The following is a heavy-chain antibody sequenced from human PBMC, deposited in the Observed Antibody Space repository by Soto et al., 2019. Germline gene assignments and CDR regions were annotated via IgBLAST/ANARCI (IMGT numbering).Heavy chain of an antibody. J-gene: IGHJ4*02. CDR3: ARARYGSGSYLGY. V-gene: IGHV4-59*01. CDR2: IYYSGST. D-gene: IGHD3-10*01. Sequence: SETLSLTCTVSGGSISSYYWSWIRQPPGKGLEWIGYIYYSGSTNYNPSLKSRVTISVDTSKNQFSLKLSSVTAADTAVYYCARARYGSGSYLGYWGQGTLVTVPQ. CDR1: GGSISSYY.